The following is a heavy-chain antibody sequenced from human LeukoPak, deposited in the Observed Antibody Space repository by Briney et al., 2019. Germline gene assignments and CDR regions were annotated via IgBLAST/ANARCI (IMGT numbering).Heavy chain of an antibody. J-gene: IGHJ5*02. Sequence: KASETLSLTCAVSGGSLSGGFTWSWIRQPLGKGLEWIGFIYHSGGTYYNPSLKSRVTISIDTSKNQVSLNLTSVTAADTAMYFCARGDYGGLGAWGQGILVTVSS. D-gene: IGHD4-23*01. CDR1: GGSLSGGFT. V-gene: IGHV4-30-2*01. CDR3: ARGDYGGLGA. CDR2: IYHSGGT.